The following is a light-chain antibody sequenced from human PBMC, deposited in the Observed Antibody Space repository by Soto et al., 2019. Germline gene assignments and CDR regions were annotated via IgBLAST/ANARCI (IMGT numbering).Light chain of an antibody. J-gene: IGLJ1*01. CDR3: SSYAGNFHFV. Sequence: QSALTQPASVSGSPGQSITISCTGTSSTVGGFNVVSWYQQHPGKAPKVIIYEGIKRPSGVSNRFSGSNSGSTASLTISGLQAEDEADYYCSSYAGNFHFVFGSGTKLTVL. CDR2: EGI. CDR1: SSTVGGFNV. V-gene: IGLV2-23*01.